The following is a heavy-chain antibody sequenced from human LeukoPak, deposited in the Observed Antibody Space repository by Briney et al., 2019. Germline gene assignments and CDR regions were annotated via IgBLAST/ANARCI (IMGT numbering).Heavy chain of an antibody. CDR2: IYHSGST. CDR1: GGSISSSNW. CDR3: AREADGDYILY. V-gene: IGHV4-4*02. Sequence: PSETLSLTCAVSGGSISSSNWWSGGRQPPGKGVGGIGEIYHSGSTNYNPSLKSRVTISVDKPKTQSSLKLTSVTAADTAVYYCAREADGDYILYWGQGTLVTVSS. J-gene: IGHJ4*02. D-gene: IGHD4-17*01.